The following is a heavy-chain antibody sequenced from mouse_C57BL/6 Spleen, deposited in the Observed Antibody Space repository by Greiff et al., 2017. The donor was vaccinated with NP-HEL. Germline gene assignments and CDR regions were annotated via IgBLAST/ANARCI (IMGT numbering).Heavy chain of an antibody. Sequence: DVQLQESGPGMVKPSQSLSLTCTVTGYSITSGYDWHWIRHFPGNKLEWMGYISYSGSTNYNPSLKSRISITHDTSKNHFFLKLNSVTTEDTATYYCARGGNYVSYFDYWGQGTTLTVSS. CDR2: ISYSGST. CDR3: ARGGNYVSYFDY. D-gene: IGHD1-1*01. CDR1: GYSITSGYD. J-gene: IGHJ2*01. V-gene: IGHV3-1*01.